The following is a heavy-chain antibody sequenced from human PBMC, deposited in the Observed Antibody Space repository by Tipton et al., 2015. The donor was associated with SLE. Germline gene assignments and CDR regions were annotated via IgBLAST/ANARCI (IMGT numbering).Heavy chain of an antibody. Sequence: SLRLSCAASGFTFDDYAMHWVRQAPGKGLEWVSGISWNSGSIGYADPVKGRFTISRDNAKNSLYLQMNSLRAEDTALYYCAKDTESSTMIVVVGAFDIWGQGTMVTVSS. CDR3: AKDTESSTMIVVVGAFDI. V-gene: IGHV3-9*01. D-gene: IGHD3-22*01. CDR1: GFTFDDYA. CDR2: ISWNSGSI. J-gene: IGHJ3*02.